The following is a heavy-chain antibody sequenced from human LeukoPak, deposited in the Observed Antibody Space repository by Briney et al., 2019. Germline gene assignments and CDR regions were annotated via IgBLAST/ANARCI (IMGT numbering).Heavy chain of an antibody. CDR3: ARSAPYSSGWSFDY. Sequence: ETLSLTCTVSGGSISSYYWSWIRQPPGKGLEWIGYIYYSGSTNYNPSLKSRVTISVDTSKNQFSLKLSSVTAADTAVYYCARSAPYSSGWSFDYWGQGILVTVSS. CDR2: IYYSGST. J-gene: IGHJ4*02. CDR1: GGSISSYY. V-gene: IGHV4-59*01. D-gene: IGHD6-19*01.